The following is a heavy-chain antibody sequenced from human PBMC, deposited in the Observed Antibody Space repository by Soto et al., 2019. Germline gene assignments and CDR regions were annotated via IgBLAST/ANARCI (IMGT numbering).Heavy chain of an antibody. D-gene: IGHD2-2*03. V-gene: IGHV3-23*01. CDR1: GFTFSDCA. CDR2: SYGGGNGP. J-gene: IGHJ4*02. CDR3: AKMEGMDPWAYSFDY. Sequence: EVQVLESGGGLVQPGGSLRLSCAATGFTFSDCAMSWVRQAPGKGLEWVSRSYGGGNGPHYADSVKGRVTISRDNSKNTLYLPMNSLRAEDTAVYYCAKMEGMDPWAYSFDYWGQGTLVTVSS.